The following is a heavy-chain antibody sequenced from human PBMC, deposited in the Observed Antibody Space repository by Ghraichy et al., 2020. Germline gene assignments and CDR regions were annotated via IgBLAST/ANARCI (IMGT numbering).Heavy chain of an antibody. CDR3: ARDRYATSQDAFDI. D-gene: IGHD2-2*01. J-gene: IGHJ3*02. V-gene: IGHV3-21*01. CDR1: GFTFSSYS. Sequence: LSLTCAASGFTFSSYSMAWVRQAPGKGLEWVSSISSSSSYIYYADSVKGRFTISRDNARNSLYLQMNSLRAEDTAVYYCARDRYATSQDAFDIWGQGTTITVSS. CDR2: ISSSSSYI.